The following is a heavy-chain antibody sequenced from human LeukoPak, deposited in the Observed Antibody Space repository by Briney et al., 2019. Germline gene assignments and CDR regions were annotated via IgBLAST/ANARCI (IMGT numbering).Heavy chain of an antibody. J-gene: IGHJ4*02. CDR2: INPNSGGT. CDR1: GYTFTSYY. V-gene: IGHV1-2*06. CDR3: ARVGYYGSSGYYEY. Sequence: ASVKVSCKASGYTFTSYYMHWVRQAPGQGLEWMGRINPNSGGTNYAQKFQGRVTMTRDTSISTVYMELSRLRSDDTAVYYCARVGYYGSSGYYEYWGQGTLVTVSS. D-gene: IGHD3-22*01.